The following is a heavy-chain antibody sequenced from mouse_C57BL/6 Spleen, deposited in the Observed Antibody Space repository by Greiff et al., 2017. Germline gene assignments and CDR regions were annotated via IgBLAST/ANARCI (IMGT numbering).Heavy chain of an antibody. V-gene: IGHV1-66*01. Sequence: QVQLQQSGPELVKPGASVKISCKASGYSFTSYYIHWVKQRPGQGLEWIGWIYPGSGNTKYNEKFKGKATLTADTSSSTAYMQLSSLTSEDSAVYYCARKDYYSNWGVYAMDYWGQGTSVTVSS. CDR3: ARKDYYSNWGVYAMDY. J-gene: IGHJ4*01. CDR1: GYSFTSYY. D-gene: IGHD2-5*01. CDR2: IYPGSGNT.